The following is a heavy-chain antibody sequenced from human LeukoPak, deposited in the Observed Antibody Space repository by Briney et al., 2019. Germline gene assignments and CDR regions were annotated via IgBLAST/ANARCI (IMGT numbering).Heavy chain of an antibody. CDR2: IKQDGSEK. Sequence: GGSLRLSCAASGFTFSGYWMTWVRQAPEKGLEWVANIKQDGSEKNYVDSVEGRFVISRDNAKNSLYLQVNSLRAEDTAVYYCARDSSPYISVWHDAFDMWGQGTMVTVSS. CDR3: ARDSSPYISVWHDAFDM. J-gene: IGHJ3*02. V-gene: IGHV3-7*01. CDR1: GFTFSGYW. D-gene: IGHD6-19*01.